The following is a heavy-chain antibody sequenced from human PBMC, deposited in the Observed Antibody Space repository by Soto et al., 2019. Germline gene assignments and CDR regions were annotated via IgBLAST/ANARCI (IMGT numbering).Heavy chain of an antibody. CDR1: GFTFSGSA. Sequence: QLVESGGGLVQPGGSLKLSCAASGFTFSGSAIHWVRQASGKGLEWVGRIRSGGNNYATAYAASVKGRFTVSRDDSRNTAYLQMNSLKIDDTAVYYCTRLLLAGFDPWGQGTLVTVSS. CDR3: TRLLLAGFDP. V-gene: IGHV3-73*02. J-gene: IGHJ5*02. D-gene: IGHD2-15*01. CDR2: IRSGGNNYAT.